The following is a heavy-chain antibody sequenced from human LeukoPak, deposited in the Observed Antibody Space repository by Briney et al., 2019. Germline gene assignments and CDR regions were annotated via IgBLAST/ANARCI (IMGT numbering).Heavy chain of an antibody. CDR1: VFTFHHYS. Sequence: GRSLGLPYAASVFTFHHYSKLWVRQAPAKGLEGVTGNRWNSGSIGYADSVKRRFTISRDNAKNSLYLQMNSLRAEDTALYYCAKGQSYYDSSGYTPGVDYWGQGTLVTVSS. CDR2: NRWNSGSI. D-gene: IGHD3-22*01. J-gene: IGHJ4*02. CDR3: AKGQSYYDSSGYTPGVDY. V-gene: IGHV3-9*01.